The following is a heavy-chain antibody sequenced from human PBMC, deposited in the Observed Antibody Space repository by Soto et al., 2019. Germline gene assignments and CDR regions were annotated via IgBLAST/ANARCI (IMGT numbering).Heavy chain of an antibody. CDR3: AIPHTSMAQFDY. V-gene: IGHV4-39*01. Sequence: PSETVSLTCTVSGGCISSSSYYWGWMRQPPGKGLEWIGSVNYGGTTYYSPSLKSRVTISVGTSKNQLSLQLASLTAAATALYYRAIPHTSMAQFDYWGQGALVTVSS. D-gene: IGHD5-18*01. CDR2: VNYGGTT. J-gene: IGHJ4*02. CDR1: GGCISSSSYY.